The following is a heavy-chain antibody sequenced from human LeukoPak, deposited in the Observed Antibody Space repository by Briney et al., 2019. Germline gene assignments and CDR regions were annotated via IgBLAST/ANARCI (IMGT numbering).Heavy chain of an antibody. J-gene: IGHJ4*02. V-gene: IGHV3-33*01. D-gene: IGHD2/OR15-2a*01. CDR3: ARDWYYYSAGYFPY. CDR2: IWNDGSNQ. Sequence: TGGSLRLSCAASGFTFSRYAMQWVRQAPGKGVEGVAFIWNDGSNQNYADSVKGRFTISRDNSKKMVYVQMNSLRVDDTAVYYCARDWYYYSAGYFPYWGLGTLVTVPS. CDR1: GFTFSRYA.